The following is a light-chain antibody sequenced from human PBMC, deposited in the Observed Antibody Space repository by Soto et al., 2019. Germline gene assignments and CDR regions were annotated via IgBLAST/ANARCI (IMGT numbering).Light chain of an antibody. V-gene: IGKV3-20*01. CDR2: GAS. J-gene: IGKJ2*01. CDR3: QQYGSSPIT. Sequence: ESVLTQSPGTLSLSPGERATLSCRASQIVSSSYLAWYQQKPGQAPMLLIYGASSRATGIPDRFSGSGSGTGFTLTIRRREPEDFAVYSCQQYGSSPITFGQGTKLEIK. CDR1: QIVSSSY.